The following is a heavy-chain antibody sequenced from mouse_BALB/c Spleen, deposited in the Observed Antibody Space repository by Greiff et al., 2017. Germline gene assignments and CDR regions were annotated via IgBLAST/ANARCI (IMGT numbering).Heavy chain of an antibody. D-gene: IGHD2-2*01. CDR1: GYAFTSYN. Sequence: EVQLVESGPELVKPGASVKVSCKASGYAFTSYNMYWVKQSHGKSLEWIGYIDPYNGGTSYNQKFKGKATLTVDKSSSTAYMHLNSLTSEDSAVYYCARGDGYDRGAFAYWGQGTLVTVSA. CDR2: IDPYNGGT. CDR3: ARGDGYDRGAFAY. V-gene: IGHV1S135*01. J-gene: IGHJ3*01.